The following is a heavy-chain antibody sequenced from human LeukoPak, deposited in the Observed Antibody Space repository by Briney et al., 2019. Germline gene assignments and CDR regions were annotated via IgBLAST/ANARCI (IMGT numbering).Heavy chain of an antibody. CDR3: AREGYYDTSGYYYFDY. D-gene: IGHD3-22*01. J-gene: IGHJ4*02. CDR2: IYSSGNT. Sequence: SETLSLTCTVSGGSISSYYWSWIRQPPGKGLEWIGYIYSSGNTNYNPSLKSRVTISVDTSKNQFSLKLSSVTAADTALYYCAREGYYDTSGYYYFDYWGQGILVTVSS. V-gene: IGHV4-59*01. CDR1: GGSISSYY.